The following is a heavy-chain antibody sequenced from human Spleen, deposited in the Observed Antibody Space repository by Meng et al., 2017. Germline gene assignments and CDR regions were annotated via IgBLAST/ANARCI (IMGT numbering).Heavy chain of an antibody. J-gene: IGHJ4*02. CDR3: ARGPTTMAHDFDY. CDR2: INHSGST. V-gene: IGHV4-34*01. Sequence: QLQQWVAGLLKPWETLSLTCVVSGGSFSDYYWSWIRQPPGTGLEWIGEINHSGSTNYNPSLESRATISVDTSQNNLSLKLSSVTAADSAVYYCARGPTTMAHDFDYWGQGTLVTVSS. CDR1: GGSFSDYY. D-gene: IGHD4-11*01.